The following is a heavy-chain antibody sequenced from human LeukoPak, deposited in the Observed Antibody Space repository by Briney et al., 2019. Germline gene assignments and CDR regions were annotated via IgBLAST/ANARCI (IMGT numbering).Heavy chain of an antibody. CDR1: GFTFSDYY. CDR2: IRGRDFRT. Sequence: GGSLRLSCAASGFTFSDYYMSWIRQAPGKGLEWVSAIRGRDFRTYYADSVKDRFTISSDSAKNTLYLEMSGLRAEDTAMYFCAKGEAAAAGGFDYWGQGALVTVSS. CDR3: AKGEAAAAGGFDY. D-gene: IGHD6-13*01. J-gene: IGHJ4*02. V-gene: IGHV3-23*01.